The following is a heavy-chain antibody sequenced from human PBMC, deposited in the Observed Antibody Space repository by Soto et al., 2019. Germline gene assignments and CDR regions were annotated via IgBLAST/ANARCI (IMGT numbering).Heavy chain of an antibody. Sequence: EVHLLESGGGLVQPGGSLRLSCVASGFTFSSYSMSWVRQAPGKGLEWVSGFRAGGDDGTTHYADSVQGRFTISRDTSKDTVFLQMNSLRAEDTAIYYCAKKVNSGSGRQFFGYFGQGTLVTVSS. V-gene: IGHV3-23*01. J-gene: IGHJ4*02. CDR1: GFTFSSYS. D-gene: IGHD3-10*01. CDR3: AKKVNSGSGRQFFGY. CDR2: FRAGGDDGTT.